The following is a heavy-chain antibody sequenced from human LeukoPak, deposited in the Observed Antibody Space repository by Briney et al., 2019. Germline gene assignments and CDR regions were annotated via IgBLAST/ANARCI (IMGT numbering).Heavy chain of an antibody. Sequence: PSETLSLTCAVYGGSFSGYYWSWIRQPPGKGLEWIGEINHSGSTNYNPSLKSRVTISVDTSKNQFSLKLSSVTAADTAVYYCARDRSIVGAMEPPNWFDPWGQGTLVTVSS. CDR3: ARDRSIVGAMEPPNWFDP. V-gene: IGHV4-34*01. CDR2: INHSGST. D-gene: IGHD1-26*01. J-gene: IGHJ5*02. CDR1: GGSFSGYY.